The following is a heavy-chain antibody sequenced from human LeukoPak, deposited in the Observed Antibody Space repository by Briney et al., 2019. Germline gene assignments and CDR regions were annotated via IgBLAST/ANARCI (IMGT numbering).Heavy chain of an antibody. J-gene: IGHJ4*02. Sequence: PGGSLRLSCAASGFTFSAYEMNWVRQAPGKGLEWVSSISSRSTYIYYADSVKGRFTISRDNAKNSLYLQMNSLRAEDTAVYYCARDNKWELLGNFDYWGQGTLVTVSS. CDR1: GFTFSAYE. V-gene: IGHV3-21*01. D-gene: IGHD1-26*01. CDR2: ISSRSTYI. CDR3: ARDNKWELLGNFDY.